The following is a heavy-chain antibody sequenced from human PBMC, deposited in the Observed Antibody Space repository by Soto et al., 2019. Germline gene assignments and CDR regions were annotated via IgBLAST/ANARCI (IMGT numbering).Heavy chain of an antibody. CDR2: ISAYNGNT. CDR3: ARDSPYSCSSTSCYTGGDY. J-gene: IGHJ4*02. V-gene: IGHV1-18*01. D-gene: IGHD2-2*02. CDR1: GYTFTSYG. Sequence: ASVKVSCKASGYTFTSYGISWVRQAPGQGLEWMGWISAYNGNTNYAQKLQGRVTMTTDTSTSTAYMGLRSLRSDDTAVYYCARDSPYSCSSTSCYTGGDYWGQGTLVTVSS.